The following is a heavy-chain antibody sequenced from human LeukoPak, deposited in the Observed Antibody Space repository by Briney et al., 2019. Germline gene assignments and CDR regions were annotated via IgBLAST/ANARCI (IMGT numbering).Heavy chain of an antibody. V-gene: IGHV1-69*01. CDR3: ADLLGSSSWIDY. J-gene: IGHJ4*02. Sequence: SVKVSCKGSGGTFSSYAISWVRQAPGQGLEWMGGIIPIFGTANYAQKFQGRVTITADESTSTAYMELSSLRSEDTAVYYCADLLGSSSWIDYWGQGTLVTVSS. CDR1: GGTFSSYA. CDR2: IIPIFGTA. D-gene: IGHD6-13*01.